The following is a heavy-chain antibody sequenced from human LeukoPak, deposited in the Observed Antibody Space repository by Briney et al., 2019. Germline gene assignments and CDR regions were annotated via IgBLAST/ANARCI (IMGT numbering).Heavy chain of an antibody. Sequence: SETLSLTCTVSGGSISDYYWSWIRQPPGKGLEWIGYTSYSGTSNYNPSLKGRVTMSVDTSRNQFSLKLSSVTAADTAVYYCARGMIAAAFSFDYWGQGTLVTVSS. CDR2: TSYSGTS. D-gene: IGHD6-13*01. V-gene: IGHV4-59*01. CDR3: ARGMIAAAFSFDY. CDR1: GGSISDYY. J-gene: IGHJ4*02.